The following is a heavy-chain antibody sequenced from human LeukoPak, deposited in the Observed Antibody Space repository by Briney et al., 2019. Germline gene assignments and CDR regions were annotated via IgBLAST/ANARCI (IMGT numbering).Heavy chain of an antibody. V-gene: IGHV4-30-4*01. Sequence: SEALFLICTASAGSISSGDYMRSWIRAPPGEVLGRSAYMYYSGSTYYHPSLKSRVTMSADTSKNQLSLKLSSVTAADTAVYYFARPNYYYSRIDPWGQGIQVTVSS. CDR1: AGSISSGDYM. CDR2: MYYSGST. J-gene: IGHJ5*02. D-gene: IGHD3-22*01. CDR3: ARPNYYYSRIDP.